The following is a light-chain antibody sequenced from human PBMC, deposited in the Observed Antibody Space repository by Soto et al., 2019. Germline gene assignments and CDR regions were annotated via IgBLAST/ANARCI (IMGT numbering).Light chain of an antibody. CDR3: QQRINWPLT. V-gene: IGKV3-11*01. CDR2: DAS. Sequence: EIVLTQSPATLSLSPGERATLSCRASQSVTSFLAWYQQKPGQAPRLLIYDASNRATGIPARFSGRGSGTDFTLTISSLEPEDFADYYCQQRINWPLTFGGGTKVEIK. J-gene: IGKJ4*01. CDR1: QSVTSF.